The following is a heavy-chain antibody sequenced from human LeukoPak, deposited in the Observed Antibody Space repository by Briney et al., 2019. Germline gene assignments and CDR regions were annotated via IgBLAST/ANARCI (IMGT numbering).Heavy chain of an antibody. CDR3: PQDLVTFDLFKRFDY. CDR2: IKSKTDGGTT. J-gene: IGHJ4*02. D-gene: IGHD2-21*02. CDR1: GFTFSSYG. V-gene: IGHV3-15*07. Sequence: GGSLRLSCAASGFTFSSYGMHWVRQAPGKGLEWVGRIKSKTDGGTTDYAAPVKGRFTISRDDSKNTLYLQMNSLKTEDTAVFYCPQDLVTFDLFKRFDYWGQGTLVTVSS.